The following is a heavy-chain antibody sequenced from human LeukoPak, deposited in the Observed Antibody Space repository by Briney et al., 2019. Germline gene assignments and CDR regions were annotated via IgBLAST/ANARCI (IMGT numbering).Heavy chain of an antibody. CDR2: IYPGDSDT. J-gene: IGHJ4*02. Sequence: GESLKISCKGSGYSFTSYWIGWVRQMPGKGLEWMGIIYPGDSDTRYSPSFQGQVTISADKSISTAYLQWSSLKASDTAMYYCARLNPAAAGLYYFDYWAQGTLVTVSS. CDR3: ARLNPAAAGLYYFDY. V-gene: IGHV5-51*01. D-gene: IGHD6-13*01. CDR1: GYSFTSYW.